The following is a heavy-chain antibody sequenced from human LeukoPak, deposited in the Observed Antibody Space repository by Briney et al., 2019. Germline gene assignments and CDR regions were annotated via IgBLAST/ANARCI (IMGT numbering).Heavy chain of an antibody. V-gene: IGHV3-30*18. Sequence: GGSLRLSCAASGFTFSSYGMHWVRQAPGKGLEWVAVISYDGSNKYYADSVKGRFTISRDNSKNTLYLQMNSLRAEDTAVYYCAKGSASSAGVDYWGQGTLVTVSS. D-gene: IGHD3-10*01. CDR1: GFTFSSYG. CDR3: AKGSASSAGVDY. CDR2: ISYDGSNK. J-gene: IGHJ4*02.